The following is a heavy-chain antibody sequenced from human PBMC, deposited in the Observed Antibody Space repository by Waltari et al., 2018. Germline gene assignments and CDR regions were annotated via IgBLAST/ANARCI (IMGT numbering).Heavy chain of an antibody. CDR1: GFTFREYG. CDR2: VSYDPSVK. V-gene: IGHV3-30*03. Sequence: QVQLVESGGGVVQPGRSLRLSCVASGFTFREYGMQWVRQAPGKGLEWVAVVSYDPSVKFYADSVKGRFVISRDNANSTMFLHMSSLRPDDTAVYYCARGLATYFFDYWGQGTLVTVSS. D-gene: IGHD3-3*02. J-gene: IGHJ4*02. CDR3: ARGLATYFFDY.